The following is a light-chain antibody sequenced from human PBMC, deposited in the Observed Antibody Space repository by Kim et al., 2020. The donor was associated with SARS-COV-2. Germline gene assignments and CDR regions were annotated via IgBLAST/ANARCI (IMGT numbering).Light chain of an antibody. CDR2: AAS. CDR3: QKYDTAPRT. CDR1: QGISNY. V-gene: IGKV1-27*01. Sequence: ASVGDRVTITCRASQGISNYLAWYQQKPGKVPKLLIYAASTLESGVPSRFSGSGFGTDFTLTIGSLQPEDVATYYCQKYDTAPRTFGQGTKVDIK. J-gene: IGKJ1*01.